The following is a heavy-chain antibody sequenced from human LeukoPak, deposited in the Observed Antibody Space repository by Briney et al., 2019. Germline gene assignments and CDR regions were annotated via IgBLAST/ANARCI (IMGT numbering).Heavy chain of an antibody. CDR3: AKEIFSGLLYIDY. J-gene: IGHJ4*02. CDR1: GFTFSTYN. CDR2: ISSSSSSYK. Sequence: TGGSLRLSCVASGFTFSTYNMHWVRQAPGKGLEWVSTISSSSSSYKYYADSVKGRFTISSDNSKNTVYLRMNSLRPEDMAVYYCAKEIFSGLLYIDYWGQGTLVTVSS. V-gene: IGHV3-21*04. D-gene: IGHD5-12*01.